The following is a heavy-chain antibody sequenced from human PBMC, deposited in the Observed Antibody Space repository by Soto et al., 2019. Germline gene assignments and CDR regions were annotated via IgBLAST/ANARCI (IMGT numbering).Heavy chain of an antibody. J-gene: IGHJ3*02. CDR3: AAGGEWLRSDAFDI. D-gene: IGHD5-12*01. Sequence: ASVKVSCKASGFTFTSSAMQWVRQARGQRLEWIGWIVVGSGNTNYAQKFQERVTITRDMSTSTAYMELSSLRSEDTAVYYCAAGGEWLRSDAFDIWGQGTMVTVSS. V-gene: IGHV1-58*02. CDR1: GFTFTSSA. CDR2: IVVGSGNT.